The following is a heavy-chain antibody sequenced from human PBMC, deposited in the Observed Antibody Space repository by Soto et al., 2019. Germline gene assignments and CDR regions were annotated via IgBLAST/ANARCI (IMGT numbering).Heavy chain of an antibody. CDR1: GYTFTSYY. Sequence: GASVKVSCKASGYTFTSYYMHWVRQAPGQGLEWMGIINPSGGSTSYAQKFRGRVTMTRDTSTSTVYMELSSLRSEDTAVYYCARTANCGYDDADYYGMDVWGQGTTVTVSS. CDR3: ARTANCGYDDADYYGMDV. V-gene: IGHV1-46*01. CDR2: INPSGGST. D-gene: IGHD5-12*01. J-gene: IGHJ6*02.